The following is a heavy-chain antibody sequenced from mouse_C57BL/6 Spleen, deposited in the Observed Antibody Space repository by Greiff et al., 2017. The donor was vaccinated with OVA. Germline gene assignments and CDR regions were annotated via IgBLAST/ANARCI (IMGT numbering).Heavy chain of an antibody. CDR1: GYTFTSYG. CDR3: ARCPYYYGSSGAMDY. V-gene: IGHV1-81*01. CDR2: IYPRSGNT. J-gene: IGHJ4*01. Sequence: QVQLKESGAELARPGASVKLSCKASGYTFTSYGISWVKQRTGQGLEWIGEIYPRSGNTYYNEKFKGKATLTADKSSSTAYMELRSLTSEDSAVYFCARCPYYYGSSGAMDYWGQGTSVTVSS. D-gene: IGHD1-1*01.